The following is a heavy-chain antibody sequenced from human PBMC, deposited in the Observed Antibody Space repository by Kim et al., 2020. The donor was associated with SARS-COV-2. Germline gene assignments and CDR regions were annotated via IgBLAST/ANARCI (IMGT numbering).Heavy chain of an antibody. CDR2: IYYSGST. Sequence: SETLSLTCTVSGGSTSGYYWSWIRQPPGEGLEWIGYIYYSGSTNYNPSLKSRGTISIDTSKNQFSLKVRSVTAADTAVYYCARGHRAGAGHLDSWGQGALGTVSS. D-gene: IGHD6-13*01. CDR1: GGSTSGYY. V-gene: IGHV4-59*01. CDR3: ARGHRAGAGHLDS. J-gene: IGHJ4*02.